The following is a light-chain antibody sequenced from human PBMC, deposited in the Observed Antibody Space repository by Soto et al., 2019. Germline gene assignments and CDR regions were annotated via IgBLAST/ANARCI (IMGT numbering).Light chain of an antibody. V-gene: IGKV1-5*01. Sequence: DIQMTQSPSTLSASVGDRVTITCRASHSISSWLAWYQQKPGKAPKLLIYDASSLQSGVPSRFSGSGSGTEFNLTISSLQPDDFATYYCQQYKSYSPLTFGGGTKVEIK. CDR1: HSISSW. CDR2: DAS. J-gene: IGKJ4*01. CDR3: QQYKSYSPLT.